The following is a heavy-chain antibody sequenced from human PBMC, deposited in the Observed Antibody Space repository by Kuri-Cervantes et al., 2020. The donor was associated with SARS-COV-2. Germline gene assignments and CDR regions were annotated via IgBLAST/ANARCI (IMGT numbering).Heavy chain of an antibody. D-gene: IGHD5-12*01. CDR3: VGATAGLVFSY. Sequence: SVKVSCKASGGTFSSYAISWVRQAPGRGLEWMGGIIPIFGTANYAQKFQGRVTITADESTSTAYMELSSLRSEDTAVYYCVGATAGLVFSYWGQGTLVTVSS. CDR1: GGTFSSYA. CDR2: IIPIFGTA. V-gene: IGHV1-69*13. J-gene: IGHJ4*02.